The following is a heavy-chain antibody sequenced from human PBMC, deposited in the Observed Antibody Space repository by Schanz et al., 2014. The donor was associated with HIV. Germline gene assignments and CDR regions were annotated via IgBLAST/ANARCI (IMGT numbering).Heavy chain of an antibody. J-gene: IGHJ5*02. V-gene: IGHV1-69*01. CDR3: ARDDVLDSLAS. Sequence: QVPLVQSGAEVTKPGSSVTVSCKTLGGTFRTYAVSWVRQAPGHALEWMGGIIPIFGAAKNAPKFQGRVTITADESTSTAYMELTGLNPEDTAIYYCARDDVLDSLASWGQGTLVTVSS. CDR2: IIPIFGAA. CDR1: GGTFRTYA. D-gene: IGHD2-21*01.